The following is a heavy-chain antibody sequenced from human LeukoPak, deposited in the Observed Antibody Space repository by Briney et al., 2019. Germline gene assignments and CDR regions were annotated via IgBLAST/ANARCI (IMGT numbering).Heavy chain of an antibody. CDR3: ARAASPYYYYYMDV. J-gene: IGHJ6*03. Sequence: GGSLRLSCAASGFTFSSYSMNWVRQAPGKGLEGVSSISSSSSYIYYAGSVKGRFTNSRDNAKNSLYLQMNRLRAEDTAVYYCARAASPYYYYYMDVWGKGTTVTVSS. CDR1: GFTFSSYS. V-gene: IGHV3-21*01. CDR2: ISSSSSYI.